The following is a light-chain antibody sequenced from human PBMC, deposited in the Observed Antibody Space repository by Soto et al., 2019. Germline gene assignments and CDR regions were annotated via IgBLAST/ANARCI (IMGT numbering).Light chain of an antibody. CDR2: EVS. CDR1: SYDVGGYNY. Sequence: QSALTQPASVSGSPGQSITISCTGTSYDVGGYNYVSWYQQHLGKAPKLMIYEVSNRPSGISNRFSGSKSGNTASLTISGLQAEDEADYYCSSYTTSITDVFGTGTKVTVL. V-gene: IGLV2-14*01. CDR3: SSYTTSITDV. J-gene: IGLJ1*01.